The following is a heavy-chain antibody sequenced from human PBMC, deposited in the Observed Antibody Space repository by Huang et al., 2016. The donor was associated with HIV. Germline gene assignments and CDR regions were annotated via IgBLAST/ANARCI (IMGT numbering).Heavy chain of an antibody. CDR2: ISNEGSTK. CDR1: GFTFRNYA. CDR3: ARSEPSRYYFDY. V-gene: IGHV3-30-3*01. Sequence: QVQLVESGGGVVQPGTSLRLSCAASGFTFRNYAMNGVRQAPGKGREWVAVISNEGSTKYYADSVKGRFTISRDNSKNTVYLQMNSLRAEDTAVYYCARSEPSRYYFDYWGQGTLVTVSS. J-gene: IGHJ4*02.